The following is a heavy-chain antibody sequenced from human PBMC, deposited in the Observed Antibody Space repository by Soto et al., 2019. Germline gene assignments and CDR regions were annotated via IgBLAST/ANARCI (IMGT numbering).Heavy chain of an antibody. Sequence: GGSLRLSCEVSGFSFNDYAIHWVRQVPGKGLEWVSGISLNSMSMDYADSVKGRFTISRDNARKSLFLQMTSLRPEDTALYYCVKDGSGSYFGSLGNWFGPWGQGTQVTVSS. J-gene: IGHJ5*02. CDR1: GFSFNDYA. D-gene: IGHD1-26*01. CDR2: ISLNSMSM. CDR3: VKDGSGSYFGSLGNWFGP. V-gene: IGHV3-9*01.